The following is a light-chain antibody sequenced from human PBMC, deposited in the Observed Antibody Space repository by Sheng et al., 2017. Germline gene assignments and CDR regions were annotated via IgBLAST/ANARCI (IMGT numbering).Light chain of an antibody. CDR1: QSVSGV. CDR3: QQYYSWPRT. J-gene: IGKJ1*01. V-gene: IGKV3-11*01. CDR2: EAS. Sequence: EIVLTQSPATLSLSPGERATLSCRASQSVSGVLAWYQQKPGQAPRLLIYEASNRATDIPTRFSGSGSGTDFTLTISSLEPEDFAVYHCQQYYSWPRTFGQGTKVEIK.